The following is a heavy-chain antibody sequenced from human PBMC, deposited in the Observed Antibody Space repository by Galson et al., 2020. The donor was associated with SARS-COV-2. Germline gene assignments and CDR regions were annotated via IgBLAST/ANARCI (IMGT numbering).Heavy chain of an antibody. V-gene: IGHV3-30*04. J-gene: IGHJ4*02. D-gene: IGHD1-26*01. Sequence: GESLKISCAASGFTFSNYVMHWVRQAPGKGPEWVAVISSDGSNSFYADSLKGRFTISRDNSKSTLYLQMNSLRAEDTAVYYCARGGEWELPYYFDYWGQGTLVTVSS. CDR3: ARGGEWELPYYFDY. CDR2: ISSDGSNS. CDR1: GFTFSNYV.